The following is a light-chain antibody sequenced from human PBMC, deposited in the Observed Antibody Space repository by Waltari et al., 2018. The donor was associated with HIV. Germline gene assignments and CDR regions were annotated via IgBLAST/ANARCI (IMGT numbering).Light chain of an antibody. CDR3: QQTYTIPPT. J-gene: IGKJ4*01. V-gene: IGKV4-1*01. CDR1: QNVFYSSNNRNY. CDR2: WAS. Sequence: DIVMTQSPDSLAVSLGERATIKCKYSQNVFYSSNNRNYLSWYQQKAGQPPKLIIYWASSRQSGVPERFSGSGSGTDFTLTISSLQAEDVAVYFCQQTYTIPPTFGGGTKVEIK.